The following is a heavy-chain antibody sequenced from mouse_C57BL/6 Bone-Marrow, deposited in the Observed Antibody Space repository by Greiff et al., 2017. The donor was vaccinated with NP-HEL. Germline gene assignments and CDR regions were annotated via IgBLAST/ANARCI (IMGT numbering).Heavy chain of an antibody. CDR3: ARSGGWLRYFDV. D-gene: IGHD2-3*01. V-gene: IGHV1-54*01. CDR2: INPGSGGT. CDR1: GYAFTNYL. J-gene: IGHJ1*03. Sequence: QVQLQQSGAELVRPGTSVKVSCKASGYAFTNYLIEWVKQRPGQGLEWIGVINPGSGGTNYNEKFKGKATLTADKSSSTAYMQLSSLTSDDSAVYFCARSGGWLRYFDVWGTGTTVTVSS.